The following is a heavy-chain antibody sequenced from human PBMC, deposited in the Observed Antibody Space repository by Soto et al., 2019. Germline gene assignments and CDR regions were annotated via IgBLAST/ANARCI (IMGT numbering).Heavy chain of an antibody. V-gene: IGHV1-18*01. Sequence: QVKLVQSGTEVKQPGASMKVSCKASGYSFATSGISWVRQAPGQGLEWMGWISAYNGNTNYDQKLQDRVTMTTDTSTSTAYLELRNLRSDDTAVYYCARDQHQDLDYWGQGTLVTVSS. CDR3: ARDQHQDLDY. CDR2: ISAYNGNT. D-gene: IGHD2-2*01. J-gene: IGHJ4*02. CDR1: GYSFATSG.